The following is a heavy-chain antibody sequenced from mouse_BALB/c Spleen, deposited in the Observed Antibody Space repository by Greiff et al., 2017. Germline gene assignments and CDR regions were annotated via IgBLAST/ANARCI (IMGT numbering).Heavy chain of an antibody. V-gene: IGHV3-2*02. CDR3: AILGRGYYFDY. J-gene: IGHJ2*01. CDR2: ISYSGST. Sequence: EVKLVESGPGLVKPSQSLSLTCTVTGYSITSDYAWNWIRQFPGNKLEWMGYISYSGSTSYNPSLKSRISITRDTSKNQFFLQLNSVTTEDTATYYCAILGRGYYFDYWGQGTTLTVSS. CDR1: GYSITSDYA. D-gene: IGHD4-1*01.